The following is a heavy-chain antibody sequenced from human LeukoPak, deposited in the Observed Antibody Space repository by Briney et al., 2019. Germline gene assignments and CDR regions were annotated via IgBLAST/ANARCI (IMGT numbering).Heavy chain of an antibody. CDR2: ISASGGTT. CDR3: AKDSKRYPLDYYMDV. J-gene: IGHJ6*03. CDR1: GLTLSNYA. V-gene: IGHV3-23*01. D-gene: IGHD1-14*01. Sequence: GGSLRLSCAASGLTLSNYAMIWVRQAPGKGLEWVSSISASGGTTYYADSAKGRFTISRDNPKNTLYLQMSSLSAEGTAIYYCAKDSKRYPLDYYMDVWGKGTTVTVSS.